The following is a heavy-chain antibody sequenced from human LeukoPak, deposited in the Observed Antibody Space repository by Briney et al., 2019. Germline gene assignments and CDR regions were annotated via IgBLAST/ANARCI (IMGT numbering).Heavy chain of an antibody. J-gene: IGHJ4*02. V-gene: IGHV3-30*03. Sequence: PGGSLRLSCAASGFTFSSYGMHWVRQAPGKGLEWVAVISYDGSNKYYADSVKGRFTNSRDNSKNTLYLQMNSLRAEDTAVYYCASELLGRAVAGSPFDYWGQGTWSPSPQ. CDR2: ISYDGSNK. CDR3: ASELLGRAVAGSPFDY. CDR1: GFTFSSYG. D-gene: IGHD6-19*01.